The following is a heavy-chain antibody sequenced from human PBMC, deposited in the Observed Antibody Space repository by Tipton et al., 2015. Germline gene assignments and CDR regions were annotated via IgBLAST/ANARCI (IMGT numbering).Heavy chain of an antibody. V-gene: IGHV4-38-2*02. CDR1: GYSIRGAYY. Sequence: TLSLTCTVSGYSIRGAYYWGWIRQPPGKGLEWIGHIHHSGITYYNPSLKSRVTISLDTSKNQFSLTLNSVTAADTAVYYCARDLEHGMDVWGQGTTVTVSS. CDR2: IHHSGIT. D-gene: IGHD5-24*01. J-gene: IGHJ6*02. CDR3: ARDLEHGMDV.